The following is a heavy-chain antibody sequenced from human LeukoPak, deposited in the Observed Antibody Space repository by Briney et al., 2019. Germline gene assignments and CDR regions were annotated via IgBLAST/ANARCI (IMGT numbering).Heavy chain of an antibody. D-gene: IGHD3-3*01. CDR1: GFTFSSYA. J-gene: IGHJ3*02. V-gene: IGHV3-23*01. Sequence: PGGSLRLSCAASGFTFSSYAMSWVRQAPGKGLEWVSAVSGSGGSTYYADSVKGRFTISRDNSKNTLYLQMNSLRAEDTAVYYCAKDSRDSDAFDIWGQGTMVTVSS. CDR3: AKDSRDSDAFDI. CDR2: VSGSGGST.